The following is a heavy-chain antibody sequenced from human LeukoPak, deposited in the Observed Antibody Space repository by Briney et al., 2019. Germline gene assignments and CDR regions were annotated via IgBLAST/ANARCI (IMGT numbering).Heavy chain of an antibody. CDR1: GFTFSSYW. CDR3: ARGLYTWNYDRSFDP. Sequence: GGSLRLSCAASGFTFSSYWMSWVRQAPGEGLEWVANIKQDGSEKYYVDSVKGRFTISRDNAKNSMYLQRNSLRAENTAVYYSARGLYTWNYDRSFDPWTQGTLVPVSS. D-gene: IGHD1-7*01. J-gene: IGHJ5*01. CDR2: IKQDGSEK. V-gene: IGHV3-7*01.